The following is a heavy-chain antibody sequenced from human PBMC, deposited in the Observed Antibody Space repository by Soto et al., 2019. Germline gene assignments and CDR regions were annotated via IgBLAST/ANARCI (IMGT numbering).Heavy chain of an antibody. CDR2: IYHSGST. CDR3: ARDPRKYQPLSAGYY. Sequence: QVQLQESGPGLVKPSGTLSLTCAVSGGSISSSNWWSWVRQPPGKGLEWIGEIYHSGSTNYNPSLKSRVTLSVETSQTQCSLKLSAVTAADTAVYYCARDPRKYQPLSAGYYWGQGTLVTVSS. CDR1: GGSISSSNW. J-gene: IGHJ4*02. D-gene: IGHD2-2*01. V-gene: IGHV4-4*02.